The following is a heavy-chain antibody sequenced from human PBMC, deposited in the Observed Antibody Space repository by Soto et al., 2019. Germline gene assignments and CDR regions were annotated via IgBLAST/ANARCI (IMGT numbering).Heavy chain of an antibody. CDR2: ISGSGGST. Sequence: GGSLRLSCAASGFTFSSYAMSWVRQAPGKGLEWVSAISGSGGSTYYADSVKGRFTISRDNSKNTLYLQMNSLRAEDTAVYYCAKDMKQLASYYYYGMDVWGQGATVTVSS. V-gene: IGHV3-23*01. CDR1: GFTFSSYA. CDR3: AKDMKQLASYYYYGMDV. J-gene: IGHJ6*02. D-gene: IGHD6-13*01.